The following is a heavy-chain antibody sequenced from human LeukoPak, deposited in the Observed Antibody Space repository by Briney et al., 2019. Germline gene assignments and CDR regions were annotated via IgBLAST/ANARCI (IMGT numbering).Heavy chain of an antibody. J-gene: IGHJ5*02. CDR1: GYTFTSYD. CDR2: MNPNSGNT. D-gene: IGHD4-11*01. Sequence: ASVKVSCKASGYTFTSYDINWVRQATGQGLEWMGWMNPNSGNTGYAQKFQGRVTMTRNTSISTAYMELSSLRSEDTAVYYCARIYDYSKDPLNAWGQGTLVTVSS. CDR3: ARIYDYSKDPLNA. V-gene: IGHV1-8*01.